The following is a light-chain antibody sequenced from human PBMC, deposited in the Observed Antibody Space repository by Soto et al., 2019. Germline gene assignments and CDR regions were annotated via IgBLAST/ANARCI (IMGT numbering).Light chain of an antibody. CDR1: SSNIGNGY. V-gene: IGLV1-51*01. CDR3: GTCDTSLSAWV. Sequence: QSVLTQPPSVSAAPGQRVTISCSGSSSNIGNGYVSWYQHLPGTAPKLLIYDMNKRPSGIPDRFSVSKSGTSATLDITGLQTGDEADYYCGTCDTSLSAWVFGGGTQLTVL. J-gene: IGLJ3*02. CDR2: DMN.